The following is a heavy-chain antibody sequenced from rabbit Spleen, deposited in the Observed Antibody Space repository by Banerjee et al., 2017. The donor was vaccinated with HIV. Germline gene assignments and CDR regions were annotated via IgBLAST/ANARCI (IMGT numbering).Heavy chain of an antibody. CDR2: INTATAKA. D-gene: IGHD1-1*01. CDR3: ARDLVGVIGWNFYL. J-gene: IGHJ4*01. V-gene: IGHV1S45*01. Sequence: QEQLEESGGGLVKPEGSLTLTCKASGFSFSDRDVMCWVRQAPGKGLEWIACINTATAKAVYASWAKGRFTISKTSSTTVTLQMTSLTAADTATYFCARDLVGVIGWNFYLWGQGTLVTVS. CDR1: GFSFSDRDV.